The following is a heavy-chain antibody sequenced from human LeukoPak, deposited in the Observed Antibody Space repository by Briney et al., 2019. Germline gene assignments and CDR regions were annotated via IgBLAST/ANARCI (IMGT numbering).Heavy chain of an antibody. J-gene: IGHJ4*02. CDR1: GFTFSSYG. Sequence: GGTLRLSCAASGFTFSSYGMSWVRQAPGKGLEWVSAISGSGGSTYYADSVKGRFTISRDNSKNTLYLQMNSLRAEDTAVYYCAREGYYDSSGPVDYWGQGTLVTVSS. D-gene: IGHD3-22*01. V-gene: IGHV3-23*01. CDR2: ISGSGGST. CDR3: AREGYYDSSGPVDY.